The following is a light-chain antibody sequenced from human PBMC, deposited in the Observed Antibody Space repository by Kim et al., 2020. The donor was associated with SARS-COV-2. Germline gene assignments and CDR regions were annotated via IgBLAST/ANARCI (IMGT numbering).Light chain of an antibody. V-gene: IGLV1-47*01. CDR3: AAWDDSVRGL. Sequence: QPVLTQPPSASGTPGQRVTISCSGSSSNIGSHYVYWYQQLPGTAPKLLIYRNNQRPSGVPDRFSGSKSGTSASLAISGLRSEDEAEYYCAAWDDSVRGLFGGGTKVTVL. J-gene: IGLJ3*02. CDR2: RNN. CDR1: SSNIGSHY.